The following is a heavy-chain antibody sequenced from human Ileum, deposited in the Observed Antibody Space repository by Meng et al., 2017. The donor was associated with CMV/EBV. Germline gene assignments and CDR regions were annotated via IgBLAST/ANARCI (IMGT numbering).Heavy chain of an antibody. J-gene: IGHJ4*02. D-gene: IGHD6-6*01. V-gene: IGHV4-30-4*01. CDR3: ARVWGIAVRPLDY. CDR2: IHDSGST. CDR1: GDSISSGHYY. Sequence: QVQREGSGPVLVKPSKTLSPTCSVPGDSISSGHYYWNWIRQTPGKGLEWIGHIHDSGSTYYNPSLQSRVTISVDTSKNQFSLKLSSVTAADTAVYYCARVWGIAVRPLDYWGQGTLVTVSS.